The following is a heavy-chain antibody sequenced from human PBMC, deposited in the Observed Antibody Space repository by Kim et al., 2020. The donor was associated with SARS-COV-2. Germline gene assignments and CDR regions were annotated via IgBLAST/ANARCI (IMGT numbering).Heavy chain of an antibody. Sequence: DESKKNNAEPVKGRFTNSRDKSTNTLYLQMNSLRAEDTAVYYCAKAEAYDSWGQGTLVTVSS. CDR2: DESKK. CDR3: AKAEAYDS. J-gene: IGHJ4*02. V-gene: IGHV3-30*02.